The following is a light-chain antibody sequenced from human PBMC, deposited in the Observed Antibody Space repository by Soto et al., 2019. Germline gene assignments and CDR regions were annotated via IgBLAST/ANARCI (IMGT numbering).Light chain of an antibody. Sequence: QSVLTQPPSVSGTPGQRVTLSCSGSSSNLGTNTVNWYQQLPGTAPKVLIYSNNQRPSGVPDRFSGSKSGTSASLAISGLQSEDEADYYCAAWDDSLHEGVFGGGTQLTVL. CDR1: SSNLGTNT. CDR2: SNN. J-gene: IGLJ2*01. CDR3: AAWDDSLHEGV. V-gene: IGLV1-44*01.